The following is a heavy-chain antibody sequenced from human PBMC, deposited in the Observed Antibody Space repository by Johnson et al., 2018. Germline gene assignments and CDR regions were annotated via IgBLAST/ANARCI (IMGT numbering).Heavy chain of an antibody. CDR2: INTNPGNP. CDR3: AKDFSSANYYYYGMDV. V-gene: IGHV7-4-1*01. CDR1: GGTFSSYA. D-gene: IGHD6-25*01. Sequence: QVQLVQSGAEVKKPGSSVKVSCKASGGTFSSYAISWVRQAPGQGLEWMGWINTNPGNPTYAQGFTGRFVFSLDTSGSTAYLQICSLKAEDTAVYYCAKDFSSANYYYYGMDVWGQGTTVTVS. J-gene: IGHJ6*02.